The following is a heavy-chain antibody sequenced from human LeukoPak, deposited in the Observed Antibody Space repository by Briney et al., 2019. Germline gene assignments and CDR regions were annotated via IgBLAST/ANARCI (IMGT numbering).Heavy chain of an antibody. Sequence: SETLSLTCTVSGGSISSSSYYWGWIRQPPGKGLEWIGSIYYSGSTYYNPSLKSRVTMSVDTSKNQFSLKLSSVTAADTAVYYCARDHNQYYYGSGVSGGWFDPWGQGTLVTVSS. D-gene: IGHD3-10*01. CDR3: ARDHNQYYYGSGVSGGWFDP. V-gene: IGHV4-39*07. J-gene: IGHJ5*02. CDR2: IYYSGST. CDR1: GGSISSSSYY.